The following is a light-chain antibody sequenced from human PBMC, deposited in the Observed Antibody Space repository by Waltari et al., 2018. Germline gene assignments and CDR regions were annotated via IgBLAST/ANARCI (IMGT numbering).Light chain of an antibody. CDR1: QSIRST. CDR3: QQYTNWPLT. J-gene: IGKJ4*01. V-gene: IGKV3D-15*01. CDR2: DAS. Sequence: EIVLTQSPATLSVSPGERATLSCWASQSIRSTLAWYQQKPGQAPRLLIYDASTRATGIPVRLSGSGSGTYFTLTISSLQSEDFAVYYCQQYTNWPLTFGGGTKVEIK.